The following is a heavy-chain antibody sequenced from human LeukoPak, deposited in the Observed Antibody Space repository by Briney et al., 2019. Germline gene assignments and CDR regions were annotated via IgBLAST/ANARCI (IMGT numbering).Heavy chain of an antibody. J-gene: IGHJ5*02. CDR2: MYYSGST. CDR1: GDSFSTYY. V-gene: IGHV4-59*08. Sequence: SETLSLTCSVSGDSFSTYYWSWIRQPPGKGLEWIGYMYYSGSTNYNPSLKSRDTISLDTSKNQFSLKLTSVTAADTAVYYCARRVAVGNWFDPWGQGTLVTVSS. D-gene: IGHD3-22*01. CDR3: ARRVAVGNWFDP.